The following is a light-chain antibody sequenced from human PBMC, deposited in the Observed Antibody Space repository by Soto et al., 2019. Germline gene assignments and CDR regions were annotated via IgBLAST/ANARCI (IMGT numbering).Light chain of an antibody. J-gene: IGKJ4*01. CDR2: DAS. CDR3: HQNGNLPLT. V-gene: IGKV1-33*01. Sequence: DIQMTQSPSSLSASVGDRVTITCQARQDISNYLNWYQQKPGKAPKLLIYDASNVETEVPSRFSESGDGTDFTCTFRSLQPEDIATYSCHQNGNLPLTFGGGTKVEIK. CDR1: QDISNY.